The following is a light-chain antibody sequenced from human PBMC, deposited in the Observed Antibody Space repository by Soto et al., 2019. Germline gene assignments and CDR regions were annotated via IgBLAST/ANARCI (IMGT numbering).Light chain of an antibody. CDR1: QSIDNRY. V-gene: IGKV3-20*01. CDR3: QQYFGSSWT. CDR2: ATS. J-gene: IGKJ1*01. Sequence: EIVLTQSPGTLSSSPGERATLSCRASQSIDNRYLAWYQHKPGQAPRLLIYATSSRATGIPDRFGGSGSGTDVTLSINRLEPEDLAGYYCQQYFGSSWTCGRGTKVDIK.